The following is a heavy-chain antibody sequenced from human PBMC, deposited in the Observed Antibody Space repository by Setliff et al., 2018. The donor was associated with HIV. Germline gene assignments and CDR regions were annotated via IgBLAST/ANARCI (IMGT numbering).Heavy chain of an antibody. CDR3: ARGRGSSSSWPIDY. J-gene: IGHJ4*02. Sequence: ASVKVSCKASGYPFTRYAIHWLRQAPGQSLEWMGWINPDNGNTKYSQKFQGRVTMTRDTSTSTAYMELNSLSSEDTAVYFCARGRGSSSSWPIDYWGQGTLVTVSS. V-gene: IGHV1-3*01. D-gene: IGHD6-13*01. CDR1: GYPFTRYA. CDR2: INPDNGNT.